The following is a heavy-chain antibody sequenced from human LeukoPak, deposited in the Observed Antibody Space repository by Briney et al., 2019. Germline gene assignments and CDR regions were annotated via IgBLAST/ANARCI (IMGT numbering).Heavy chain of an antibody. D-gene: IGHD3-16*02. CDR1: GYTLTSYG. CDR2: ISAYNGTT. V-gene: IGHV1-18*01. CDR3: AREAPYMITFGGVIGPYFDY. Sequence: GASVKVSCKASGYTLTSYGISWVRQAPGQGLEWMGWISAYNGTTNYAQKLQGRVTMTTDTSTSTAYMELRSLRSDDTAVYYCAREAPYMITFGGVIGPYFDYWGQGTLVTVSS. J-gene: IGHJ4*02.